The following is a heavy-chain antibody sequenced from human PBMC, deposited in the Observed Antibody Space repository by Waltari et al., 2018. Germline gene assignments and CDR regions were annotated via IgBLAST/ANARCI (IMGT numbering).Heavy chain of an antibody. D-gene: IGHD4-17*01. J-gene: IGHJ4*02. V-gene: IGHV4-31*01. CDR2: LSHRGTA. CDR1: GDSLNSANYY. Sequence: QVHLQESGPGLVKPSQTLSLNCTVSGDSLNSANYYRSWIRQLPEKGLEWIGYLSHRGTASYNPSLKDLVTMSIDPSKNQFSLRLSSVTAADTAVYFCARGHDYYFDYWGQGILVAVSS. CDR3: ARGHDYYFDY.